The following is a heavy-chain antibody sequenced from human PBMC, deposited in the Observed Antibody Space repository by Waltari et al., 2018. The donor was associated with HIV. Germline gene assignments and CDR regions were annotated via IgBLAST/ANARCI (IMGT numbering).Heavy chain of an antibody. Sequence: EVQVVESGGGLVQPGGSLRLSCAGSGFIFSDHYMDWVRQAPGKGLEWIGRIRRKDNGDTTEDAASVRDRFTSSRDDSSNSVFLHMNSLKTDDTAVYYCVVGEPGSIGDYWGQGTLVTVSS. J-gene: IGHJ4*02. CDR2: IRRKDNGDTT. CDR3: VVGEPGSIGDY. CDR1: GFIFSDHY. D-gene: IGHD1-26*01. V-gene: IGHV3-72*01.